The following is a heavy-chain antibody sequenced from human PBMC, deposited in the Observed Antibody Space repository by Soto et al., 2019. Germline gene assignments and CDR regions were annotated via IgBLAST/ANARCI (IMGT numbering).Heavy chain of an antibody. Sequence: QVQLVESGGGVVQPGRSLRLSCAVSGFSFSTYRMHWVRQAPGKGLEWVAVISYDGSNKYYADSVKGRFTISRDNSKNTMYLQMNSLRAEDTAVHYCAREQNSGLSDYFDYFDSWGRGTLVTVSS. V-gene: IGHV3-30-3*01. CDR1: GFSFSTYR. J-gene: IGHJ4*02. CDR2: ISYDGSNK. D-gene: IGHD5-12*01. CDR3: AREQNSGLSDYFDYFDS.